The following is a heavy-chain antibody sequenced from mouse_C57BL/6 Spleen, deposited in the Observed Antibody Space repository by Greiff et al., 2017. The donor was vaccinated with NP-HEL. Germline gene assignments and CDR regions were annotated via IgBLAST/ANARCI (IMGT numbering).Heavy chain of an antibody. D-gene: IGHD3-3*01. V-gene: IGHV5-12*01. CDR2: ISNGGGST. CDR1: GFTFSDYY. J-gene: IGHJ2*01. CDR3: ARQGTTKGYYFDY. Sequence: EVQGVESGGGLVQPGGSLKLSCAASGFTFSDYYMYWVRQTPEKRLEWVAYISNGGGSTYYPDTVKGRFTISRDNAKNTLYLQMSRLKSEDTAMYYCARQGTTKGYYFDYWGQGTTLTVSS.